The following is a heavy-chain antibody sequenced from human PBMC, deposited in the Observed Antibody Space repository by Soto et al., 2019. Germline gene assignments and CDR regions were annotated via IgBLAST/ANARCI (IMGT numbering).Heavy chain of an antibody. CDR2: ISWNSGSI. D-gene: IGHD2-2*01. V-gene: IGHV3-9*01. CDR1: GFTFDDYA. CDR3: AGYCSSTSCYADY. J-gene: IGHJ4*02. Sequence: EVQLVESGGGLVQPGRSLRLSCAASGFTFDDYAMHWVRQAPGKGLEWVSGISWNSGSIGYADSVKGRFTISRDNAKNSLYLQMNSLRAEDTALYYCAGYCSSTSCYADYWGQGTLVTVSS.